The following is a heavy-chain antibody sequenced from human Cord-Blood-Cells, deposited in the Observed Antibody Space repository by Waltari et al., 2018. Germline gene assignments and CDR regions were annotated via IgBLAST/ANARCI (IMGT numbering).Heavy chain of an antibody. D-gene: IGHD2-21*01. CDR1: GFSLSTSGMC. CDR3: ARTAAHMAYYLDY. CDR2: IDWDDDK. J-gene: IGHJ4*02. Sequence: QVTLRESGPALVKPTQTLTLTCTFSGFSLSTSGMCVSWIRQPPGKALEWLALIDWDDDKYYSTSPKTRPTHSKDTSKNPVVLKMTNMDPVDTVTYFCARTAAHMAYYLDYWGQGTLVTVSS. V-gene: IGHV2-70*01.